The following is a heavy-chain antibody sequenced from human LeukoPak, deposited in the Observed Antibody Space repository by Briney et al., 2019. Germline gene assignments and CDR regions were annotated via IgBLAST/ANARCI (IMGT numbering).Heavy chain of an antibody. CDR3: AKRDDSGGNLVDL. CDR2: IYYSGST. D-gene: IGHD3-22*01. J-gene: IGHJ4*02. CDR1: GGTIRSGSHY. V-gene: IGHV4-39*02. Sequence: SETLSLTCTVSGGTIRSGSHYWAWIRQPPGKGLEWIGSIYYSGSTYYNPSLENRVTISIDTSKNHFSLKLSSLSAADTSVYYCAKRDDSGGNLVDLWGQGTLVTVS.